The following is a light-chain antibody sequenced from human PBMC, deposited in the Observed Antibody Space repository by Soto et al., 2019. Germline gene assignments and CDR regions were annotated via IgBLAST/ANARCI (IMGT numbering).Light chain of an antibody. CDR2: KAS. V-gene: IGKV1-5*03. J-gene: IGKJ1*01. Sequence: DNQMTQSPSTLCGSVGDRVTITWRASQSISSWLAWYQQKPGKPPNILIYKASSLESGVPSRFSGSGSGTEFTLTLSILQPDDFATYYCQEYNTSSRTFCQGTKLDI. CDR1: QSISSW. CDR3: QEYNTSSRT.